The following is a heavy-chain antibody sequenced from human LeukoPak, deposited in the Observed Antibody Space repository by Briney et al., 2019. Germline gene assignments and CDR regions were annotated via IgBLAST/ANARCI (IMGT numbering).Heavy chain of an antibody. CDR2: IKQDGSEK. D-gene: IGHD3-16*01. V-gene: IGHV3-7*03. Sequence: GGSLRLSCTASGLTLSNYWMIWVRQAPGKGLQWVAKIKQDGSEKYYVDSVKGRFTISRDNAKNSLYLQMNSLRVEDTAVYYCANIRGGWGQGTLVTVSS. CDR1: GLTLSNYW. J-gene: IGHJ4*02. CDR3: ANIRGG.